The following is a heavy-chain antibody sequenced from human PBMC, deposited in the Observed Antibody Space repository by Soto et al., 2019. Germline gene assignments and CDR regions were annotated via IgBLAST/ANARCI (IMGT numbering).Heavy chain of an antibody. V-gene: IGHV3-30*18. CDR2: ISHDGSNK. Sequence: GGSLRLSCAASGFTFSSYGMHWVRQAPGKGLEWVAVISHDGSNKYFADSVKGRFTISRDNSQNTLYLQMNSLRAEDTAVYYCAKHLLGVAGYIHGMDVWGQGT. J-gene: IGHJ6*02. CDR1: GFTFSSYG. D-gene: IGHD6-19*01. CDR3: AKHLLGVAGYIHGMDV.